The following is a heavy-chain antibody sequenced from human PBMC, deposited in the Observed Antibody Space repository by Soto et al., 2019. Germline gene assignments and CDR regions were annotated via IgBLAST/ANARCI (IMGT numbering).Heavy chain of an antibody. CDR1: GGSISSYY. CDR2: IYYSGST. D-gene: IGHD3-16*01. Sequence: SDTLSLTCTVSGGSISSYYWSWIRQPPGKGLEWIGYIYYSGSTNYNPSLKSRVTISVDTSKNQFSLKLSSVTAADTAVYYCARRFLGGEGAFDIWGQGTMVTVSS. V-gene: IGHV4-59*08. J-gene: IGHJ3*02. CDR3: ARRFLGGEGAFDI.